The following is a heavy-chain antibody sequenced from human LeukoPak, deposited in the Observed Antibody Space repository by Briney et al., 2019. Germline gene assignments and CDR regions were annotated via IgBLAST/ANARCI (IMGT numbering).Heavy chain of an antibody. V-gene: IGHV3-66*01. Sequence: GGSLRLSCAASGFTVSSNYMSWVRQAPGKGLEWVSVIYSGGSTYYADSVKGRFTISRDNSKNTLYLQMNSLRAEDTAMYYCAKSPFSGYSSGCFDFWGQGALVTVSS. D-gene: IGHD6-19*01. J-gene: IGHJ4*02. CDR2: IYSGGST. CDR1: GFTVSSNY. CDR3: AKSPFSGYSSGCFDF.